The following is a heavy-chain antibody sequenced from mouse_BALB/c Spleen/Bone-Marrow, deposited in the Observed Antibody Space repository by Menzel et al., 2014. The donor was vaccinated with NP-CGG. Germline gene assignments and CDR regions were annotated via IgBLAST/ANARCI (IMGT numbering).Heavy chain of an antibody. J-gene: IGHJ3*01. D-gene: IGHD2-3*01. CDR1: GYSFTGYF. V-gene: IGHV1-37*01. Sequence: EVMLAESGPELVKPGASVKISCKASGYSFTGYFMNWVKQSHGKSLEWIGRINPYNGDTFYNQKFKGKATSTVDKSSSTAHMELLSLTSEDSAVYYCAPGWDGYYGGVFAYWGQGTLVTVSA. CDR3: APGWDGYYGGVFAY. CDR2: INPYNGDT.